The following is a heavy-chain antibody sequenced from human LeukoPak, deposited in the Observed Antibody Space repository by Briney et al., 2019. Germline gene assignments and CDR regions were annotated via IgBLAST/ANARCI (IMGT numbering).Heavy chain of an antibody. CDR3: ARQAPLGSGTYGAFDI. J-gene: IGHJ3*02. CDR1: GGSISSYY. CDR2: IYYTGST. Sequence: PSETLSLTCTVSGGSISSYYWTWIRQPPGKGLEWIGYIYYTGSTNYNPSLQSRVTMSVDSSKNQFSVNLISVTAADTAVYYCARQAPLGSGTYGAFDIWGQGTVVTASS. D-gene: IGHD3-10*01. V-gene: IGHV4-59*08.